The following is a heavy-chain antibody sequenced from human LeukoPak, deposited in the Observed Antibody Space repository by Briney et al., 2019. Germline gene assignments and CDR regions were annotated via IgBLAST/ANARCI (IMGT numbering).Heavy chain of an antibody. CDR1: GFTFSSYS. Sequence: PGGALRLSCATSGFTFSSYSMNWVRQAPGKGLEWVSSISSSSSYIYYADSVKGRFTISRDNAKNSLYLQMNSLRVEDTAVYYCARLPSRGATYYYYMDVWGTGTTVTVSS. CDR3: ARLPSRGATYYYYMDV. V-gene: IGHV3-21*01. J-gene: IGHJ6*03. CDR2: ISSSSSYI.